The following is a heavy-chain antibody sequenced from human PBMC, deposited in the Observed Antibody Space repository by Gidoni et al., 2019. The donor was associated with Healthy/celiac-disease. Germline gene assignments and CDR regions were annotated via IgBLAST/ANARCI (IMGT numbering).Heavy chain of an antibody. Sequence: QLQLQESGPGLVKPSETLSLTCTVSGGSISSSSYYWGWIRQPPGKGLEWIGSIYYSGSTYYNPSLKSRVTISVDTSKNQFSLKLSSVTAADTDVYYCARAGYYYDSSGYYFDYWGQGTLVTVSS. CDR1: GGSISSSSYY. J-gene: IGHJ4*02. D-gene: IGHD3-22*01. CDR3: ARAGYYYDSSGYYFDY. CDR2: IYYSGST. V-gene: IGHV4-39*07.